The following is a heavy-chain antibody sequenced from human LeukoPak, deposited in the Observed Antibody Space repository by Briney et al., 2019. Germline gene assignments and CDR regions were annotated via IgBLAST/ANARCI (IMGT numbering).Heavy chain of an antibody. CDR1: GFTFSSYA. V-gene: IGHV3-23*01. J-gene: IGHJ4*02. CDR2: ISGSGGST. CDR3: AKHSYCSGGSCYREQDY. Sequence: PGGSLRLSCAASGFTFSSYAMSWVRQAPGKGLEWVSAISGSGGSTYYADSVKGRFTISRDNPRNTLYLQMNSLRAEDTAVYYCAKHSYCSGGSCYREQDYWGQGTLVTVSS. D-gene: IGHD2-15*01.